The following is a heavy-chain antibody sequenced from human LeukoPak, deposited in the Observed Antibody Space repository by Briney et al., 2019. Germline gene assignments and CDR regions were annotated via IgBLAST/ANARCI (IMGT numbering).Heavy chain of an antibody. CDR1: AGSISSYY. V-gene: IGHV4-59*01. D-gene: IGHD3-22*01. J-gene: IGHJ4*02. Sequence: SETLSLTCTVSAGSISSYYWSSIRQPPGKGLEWIGYVYYSGSTNYNPSLKSRVTISVDTSKNQFSLNLSSVTAADTAVYYCARVQDTSGYFYNFDYWGQGTLVTVSS. CDR2: VYYSGST. CDR3: ARVQDTSGYFYNFDY.